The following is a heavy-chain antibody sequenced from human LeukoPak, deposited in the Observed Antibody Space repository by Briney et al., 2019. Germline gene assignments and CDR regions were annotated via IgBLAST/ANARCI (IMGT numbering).Heavy chain of an antibody. V-gene: IGHV3-30*04. CDR3: ARGSPDSSSSVDFDY. J-gene: IGHJ4*02. CDR1: GFTFSSYA. Sequence: GGSLRLSRAASGFTFSSYAMHWVRQAPGKGLEWVAFISYDGSNKYYADSVKGRFTISRDNAKNTLYLQMSSLRVEDTAVYYCARGSPDSSSSVDFDYWGQGTLVTVSS. D-gene: IGHD6-6*01. CDR2: ISYDGSNK.